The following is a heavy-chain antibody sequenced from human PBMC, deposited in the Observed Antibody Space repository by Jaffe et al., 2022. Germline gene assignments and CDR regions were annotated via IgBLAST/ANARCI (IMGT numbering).Heavy chain of an antibody. Sequence: QVQLQQWGAGLLKPSETLSLTCAVYGGSFSGYYWSWIRQPPGKGLEWIGEINHSGSTNYNPSLKSRVTISVDTSKNQFSLKLSSVTAADTAVYYCARGEGPYNGNYYDSSGAYYYYMDVWGKGTTVTVSS. V-gene: IGHV4-34*01. CDR2: INHSGST. CDR3: ARGEGPYNGNYYDSSGAYYYYMDV. D-gene: IGHD3-22*01. CDR1: GGSFSGYY. J-gene: IGHJ6*03.